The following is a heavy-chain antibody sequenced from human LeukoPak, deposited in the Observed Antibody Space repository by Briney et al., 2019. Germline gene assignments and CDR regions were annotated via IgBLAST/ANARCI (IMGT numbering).Heavy chain of an antibody. CDR2: IWSDGSNE. CDR3: ARDRRWFDP. J-gene: IGHJ5*02. V-gene: IGHV3-33*01. CDR1: GFTFTTYG. Sequence: PGGSLRLSCVASGFTFTTYGMHWVRQAPGKGLEWVAVIWSDGSNEYYADSVKGRFTISRGNAKNSLYLQMNSLRADDTAVYYCARDRRWFDPWGQETLATVSS.